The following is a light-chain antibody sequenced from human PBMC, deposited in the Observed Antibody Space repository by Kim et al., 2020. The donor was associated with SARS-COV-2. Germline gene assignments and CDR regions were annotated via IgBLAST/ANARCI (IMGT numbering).Light chain of an antibody. V-gene: IGKV1-39*01. CDR3: QHSYSTPRT. CDR1: QSISSY. CDR2: AAS. Sequence: SVGDRVTITCRASQSISSYLNWYQQKPGKAPKLLIYAASSLQSGVPSRFSGSGSGTDFTLTISSLQPEDFATYYCQHSYSTPRTFGQGTKVDIK. J-gene: IGKJ1*01.